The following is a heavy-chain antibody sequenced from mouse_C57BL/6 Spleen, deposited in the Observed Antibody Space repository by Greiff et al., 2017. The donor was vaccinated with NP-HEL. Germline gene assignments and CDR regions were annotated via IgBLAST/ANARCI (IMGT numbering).Heavy chain of an antibody. J-gene: IGHJ2*01. V-gene: IGHV1-58*01. Sequence: EVQVVESGAELVRPGSSVKMSCKTSGYTFTSYGINWVKQRPGQGLEWIGYIYIGNGYTEYNEKFKGKATLTSDTSSSTAYMQLSSLTSEDSAIYFCAQHYYGSSYYFDYWGQGTTLTVSS. CDR2: IYIGNGYT. CDR1: GYTFTSYG. CDR3: AQHYYGSSYYFDY. D-gene: IGHD1-1*01.